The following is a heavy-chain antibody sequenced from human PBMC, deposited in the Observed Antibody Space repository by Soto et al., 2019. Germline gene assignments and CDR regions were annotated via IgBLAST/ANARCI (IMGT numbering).Heavy chain of an antibody. J-gene: IGHJ4*02. D-gene: IGHD1-26*01. CDR1: GGSISSSSYY. CDR2: IYYSGST. CDR3: ARHGRGGSYSDY. V-gene: IGHV4-39*01. Sequence: QLQLQESGPGLVKPSETLSLTCTVSGGSISSSSYYWGWIRQPPGKGLECIGSIYYSGSTYYNPSLKSRVTISVDTSKNLFSLKLSSVTAADTAVYYCARHGRGGSYSDYWGQGTLVTVSS.